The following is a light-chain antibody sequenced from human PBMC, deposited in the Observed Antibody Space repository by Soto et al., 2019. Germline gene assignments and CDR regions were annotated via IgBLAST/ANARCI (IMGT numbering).Light chain of an antibody. Sequence: EIVLTQSPGTLSLSPGERATLSCRASQSVSSSYLAWYQQKPGQAPRLLIYGASSRATGIPDRFSGSGSGTDFTLNISRLEPEEFAVYYCQQYGSSLYTFGQGTKLEIK. V-gene: IGKV3-20*01. CDR3: QQYGSSLYT. CDR1: QSVSSSY. CDR2: GAS. J-gene: IGKJ2*01.